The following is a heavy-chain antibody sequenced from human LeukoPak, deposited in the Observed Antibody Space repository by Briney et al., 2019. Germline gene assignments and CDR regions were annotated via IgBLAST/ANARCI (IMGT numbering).Heavy chain of an antibody. D-gene: IGHD2-2*01. Sequence: GGSLRLSCAASGFTFSSYAMSWVRQAPGKGLQWVSAISGSGGGTNYADSVKGRFTISRDNSKNTLYLQMNSLRAEDTAVYYCAILGYCTSTSCQGDYWGQGTLVTVSS. CDR3: AILGYCTSTSCQGDY. V-gene: IGHV3-23*01. J-gene: IGHJ4*02. CDR2: ISGSGGGT. CDR1: GFTFSSYA.